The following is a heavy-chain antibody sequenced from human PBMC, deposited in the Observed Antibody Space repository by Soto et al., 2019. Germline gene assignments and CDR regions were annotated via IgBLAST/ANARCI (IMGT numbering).Heavy chain of an antibody. CDR2: IYYSGNT. V-gene: IGHV4-39*01. CDR3: ARLAEDTVLMVDSHFDY. CDR1: GGSVRSGNYY. J-gene: IGHJ4*02. Sequence: SETLSLTCTVSGGSVRSGNYYWSWIRQPPGKGLEWIGNIYYSGNTYYNPSLKSRVTISVDTSKNQFSLKLSSVTAADTAVYYCARLAEDTVLMVDSHFDYWGQGTLVTVSS. D-gene: IGHD2-8*01.